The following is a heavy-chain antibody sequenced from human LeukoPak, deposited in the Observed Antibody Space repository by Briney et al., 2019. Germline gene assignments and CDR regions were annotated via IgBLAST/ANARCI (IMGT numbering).Heavy chain of an antibody. CDR3: ARSPYDSNRMDY. CDR2: IIPILGIA. J-gene: IGHJ4*02. CDR1: GGTFSSYA. D-gene: IGHD3-22*01. V-gene: IGHV1-69*04. Sequence: AASVKVFCKASGGTFSSYAISWVRQAPGQGLEWMGRIIPILGIANYAQKFQGRVTITADKSTSTAYMELSSLRSEDTAVYYCARSPYDSNRMDYWGQGTLVTVSS.